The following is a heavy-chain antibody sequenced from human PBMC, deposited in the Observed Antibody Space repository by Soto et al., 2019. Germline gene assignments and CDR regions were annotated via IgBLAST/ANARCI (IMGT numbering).Heavy chain of an antibody. Sequence: QLQLQESGPGLVKPSETLSLTCTVSGGSISSSSYYWGWIRQPPGKGLEWIGSIYYSGSTYYNPSFKGRVTISGDTSKNHFSLKLSSVTAADPAVYYCARHALYGSGSYYMDAFDIWGQGTMVTVSS. CDR1: GGSISSSSYY. CDR2: IYYSGST. D-gene: IGHD3-10*01. J-gene: IGHJ3*02. V-gene: IGHV4-39*01. CDR3: ARHALYGSGSYYMDAFDI.